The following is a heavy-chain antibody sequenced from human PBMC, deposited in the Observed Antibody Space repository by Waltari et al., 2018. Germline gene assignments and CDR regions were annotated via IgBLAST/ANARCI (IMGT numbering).Heavy chain of an antibody. CDR1: GGTFSSYA. CDR2: IIPTFGTP. Sequence: QVQLVQSGAEVKKPGSSVKVSCKASGGTFSSYAISWVRQAPGQGLEWMGRIIPTFGTPNEAQKFQGRVTITADKSTSTAYMELSSLRSEDTAVYYCARGLYSSSSDGAFDIWGQGTMVTVSS. CDR3: ARGLYSSSSDGAFDI. V-gene: IGHV1-69*08. J-gene: IGHJ3*02. D-gene: IGHD6-6*01.